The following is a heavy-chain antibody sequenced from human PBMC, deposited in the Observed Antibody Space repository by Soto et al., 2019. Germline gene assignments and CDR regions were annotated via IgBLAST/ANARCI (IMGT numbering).Heavy chain of an antibody. Sequence: EVQLVQSGGGLVQPGGSLRLSCTASGLTFNNYWMHWVRQAPGKGPVWVSRISGDGKTTNYADSVRGRFTISRDNAKNTVYLQMNSLGAEDTAVYYCAGGDYAGAGTFYLTDHWGQGSLVTVSS. J-gene: IGHJ4*02. CDR3: AGGDYAGAGTFYLTDH. CDR1: GLTFNNYW. CDR2: ISGDGKTT. V-gene: IGHV3-74*01. D-gene: IGHD4-17*01.